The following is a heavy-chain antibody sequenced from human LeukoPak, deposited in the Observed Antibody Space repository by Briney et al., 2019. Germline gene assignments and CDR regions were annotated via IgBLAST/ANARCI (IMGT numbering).Heavy chain of an antibody. V-gene: IGHV4-59*08. CDR2: IYYSGST. J-gene: IGHJ5*02. CDR1: GGSISSYY. D-gene: IGHD3-9*01. CDR3: ASTPYYDILTGYRLDP. Sequence: SETLSLTCTVSGGSISSYYWSWIRQPPGKGLEWIGYIYYSGSTNYNPTLKSRVTISVDTSKNQFSLKLSSVTAADTAVYYCASTPYYDILTGYRLDPWGQGTLVTVSS.